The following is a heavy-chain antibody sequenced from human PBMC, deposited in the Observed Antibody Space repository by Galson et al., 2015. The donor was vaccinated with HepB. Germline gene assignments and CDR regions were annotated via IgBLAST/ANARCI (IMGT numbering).Heavy chain of an antibody. J-gene: IGHJ5*02. V-gene: IGHV1-69*04. Sequence: SVKVSCKASGGTFSSYTISWVRQAPGQGLEWMGRIIPILGIANYAQKFQGRVTITADKSTSTAYMELSSLRSEDTAVYYCAREPTVGIAAALNWFDPWGQGTLVTVSS. D-gene: IGHD6-13*01. CDR3: AREPTVGIAAALNWFDP. CDR1: GGTFSSYT. CDR2: IIPILGIA.